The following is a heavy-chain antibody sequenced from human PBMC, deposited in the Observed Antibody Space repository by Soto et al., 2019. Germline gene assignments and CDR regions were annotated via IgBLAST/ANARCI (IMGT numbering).Heavy chain of an antibody. Sequence: SETLSLTCTVSGDSLSSGDYYWSWIRQPPGKGLEWIGYITYSGFTYNNPSLKSRLSISVDTSKNQFSLRLSSVTAADTAVFYCARGTRIASAGYYFDFWGQGTMVTV. V-gene: IGHV4-30-4*01. J-gene: IGHJ4*02. CDR1: GDSLSSGDYY. CDR3: ARGTRIASAGYYFDF. D-gene: IGHD6-25*01. CDR2: ITYSGFT.